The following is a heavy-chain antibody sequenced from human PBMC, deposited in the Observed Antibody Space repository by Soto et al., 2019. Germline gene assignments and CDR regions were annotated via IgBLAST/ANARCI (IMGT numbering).Heavy chain of an antibody. D-gene: IGHD3-10*01. CDR2: ISSSGSTI. J-gene: IGHJ4*02. CDR1: GFTFSSYE. Sequence: GGSLRLSCAASGFTFSSYEMNWVRQAPGKGLEWVSYISSSGSTIYYADSVKGRFTISRDNAKNSLYLQMNSLRAEDTAVYYCARGRDGGPYVDYWGQGTLVTVSS. V-gene: IGHV3-48*03. CDR3: ARGRDGGPYVDY.